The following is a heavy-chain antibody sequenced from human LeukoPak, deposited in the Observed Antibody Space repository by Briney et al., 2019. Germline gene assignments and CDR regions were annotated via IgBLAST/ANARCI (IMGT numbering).Heavy chain of an antibody. V-gene: IGHV3-7*01. CDR3: ARDVVGALDF. D-gene: IGHD1-26*01. CDR2: IREDGSDK. Sequence: GGSLRLSCVASGFTFSSYWMAWVRQAPGKGPEWVANIREDGSDKNYVDSMRGRFAISRDNAKNSLYLQMNSLRPEDTAVYYCARDVVGALDFWGQGTLVSVPS. J-gene: IGHJ4*02. CDR1: GFTFSSYW.